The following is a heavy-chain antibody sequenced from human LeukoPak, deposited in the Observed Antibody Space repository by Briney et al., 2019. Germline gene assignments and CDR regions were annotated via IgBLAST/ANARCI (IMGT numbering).Heavy chain of an antibody. CDR2: ISYDGTNK. CDR1: GFTFSDYA. J-gene: IGHJ4*02. D-gene: IGHD3-16*01. Sequence: PGGSLRLSCAASGFTFSDYAMYWVRQAPGKGLEWVALISYDGTNKYYADSVKGRFTISRDNSKNTLYLQMNSLRSEDTAVYYCAKDGAPGTAFDYWGQGTLVAVSS. CDR3: AKDGAPGTAFDY. V-gene: IGHV3-30*18.